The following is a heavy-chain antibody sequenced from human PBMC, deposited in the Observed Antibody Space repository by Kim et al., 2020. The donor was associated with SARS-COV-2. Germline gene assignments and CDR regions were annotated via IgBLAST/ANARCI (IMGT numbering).Heavy chain of an antibody. Sequence: GGSLRLSCAASGFTFSSYAMSWVRQAPGKGLEWVSVIYSGGSSTYYADSVKGRFTISRDNSKNTLYLQMNSLRAEDTAVYYCAKGMGYYYYGMDVWGQGTTVTVSS. D-gene: IGHD2-8*01. J-gene: IGHJ6*02. CDR1: GFTFSSYA. CDR3: AKGMGYYYYGMDV. V-gene: IGHV3-23*03. CDR2: IYSGGSST.